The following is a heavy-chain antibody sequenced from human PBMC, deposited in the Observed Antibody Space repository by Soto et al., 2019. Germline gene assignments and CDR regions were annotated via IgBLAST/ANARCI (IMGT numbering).Heavy chain of an antibody. CDR3: ASSPIYCSGGSCYSGFWFDP. J-gene: IGHJ5*02. CDR2: IYHSGST. Sequence: SETLSPTCAVSGGSISSGGYSWGWIRQPPGKGLEWIGYIYHSGSTCYNPSLKSRVTISVDRSKNQFSLKLSSVTAADTAVYYCASSPIYCSGGSCYSGFWFDPWGQGTLVTVSS. V-gene: IGHV4-30-2*01. D-gene: IGHD2-15*01. CDR1: GGSISSGGYS.